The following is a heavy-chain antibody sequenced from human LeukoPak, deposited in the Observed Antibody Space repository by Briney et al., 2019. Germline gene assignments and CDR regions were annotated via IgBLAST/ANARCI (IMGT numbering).Heavy chain of an antibody. V-gene: IGHV3-23*01. CDR1: GFMFGTYA. J-gene: IGHJ4*02. D-gene: IGHD3-3*01. Sequence: TGGSLRLSCAASGFMFGTYAMSWVRQAPGKGLEWVAAITATATTSYFADSVKGRFTISRDNSRNTLYLQMSSLRADDTAIYYCAKDRRVRGYYFLGRGGYFDYWGRGSLVTVSS. CDR2: ITATATTS. CDR3: AKDRRVRGYYFLGRGGYFDY.